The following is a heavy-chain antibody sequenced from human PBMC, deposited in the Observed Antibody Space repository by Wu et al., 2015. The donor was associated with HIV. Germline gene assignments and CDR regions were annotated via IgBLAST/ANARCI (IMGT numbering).Heavy chain of an antibody. Sequence: QVQLVQSGAEVKKPGASVKVSCTASGYTFTNYYIHWVRQAPGQGLEWMGIINPSGGRTTYAQKFQGRVTMTRDTSTSTVYMELSSLTSEDTAVYYCARDRSTAGRGWYFDLVGPWPPGHCLL. CDR1: GYTFTNYY. CDR3: ARDRSTAGRGWYFDL. D-gene: IGHD2-2*01. V-gene: IGHV1-46*01. J-gene: IGHJ2*01. CDR2: INPSGGRT.